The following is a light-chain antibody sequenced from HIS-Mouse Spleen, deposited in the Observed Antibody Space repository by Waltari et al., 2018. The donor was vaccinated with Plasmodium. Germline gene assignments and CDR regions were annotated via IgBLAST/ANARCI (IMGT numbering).Light chain of an antibody. V-gene: IGKV1-33*01. Sequence: DIQMTQSPPSLFASVGDSVTITCQASQDISNYLNWYQQKPGKAPKPLIYDASNLETGVPSRFSGSGSGTDFTFTISSLQPEDIATYYCQQYDNLPYTFGQGTKLEIK. CDR3: QQYDNLPYT. CDR1: QDISNY. CDR2: DAS. J-gene: IGKJ2*01.